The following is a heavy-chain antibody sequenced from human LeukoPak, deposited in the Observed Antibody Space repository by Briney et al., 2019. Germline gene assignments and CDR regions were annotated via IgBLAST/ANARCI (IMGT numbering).Heavy chain of an antibody. Sequence: ASVKVSCKASGYTFTSYDINWVRQATGQGLEWMGWMNPNSGNTGYAQKFQGRVTMTRNTSISTAYMELSSLRSEDTAVYYCAAEVYYDILTGYFNAFDIWGQGTMVTVSS. CDR3: AAEVYYDILTGYFNAFDI. D-gene: IGHD3-9*01. CDR1: GYTFTSYD. V-gene: IGHV1-8*01. CDR2: MNPNSGNT. J-gene: IGHJ3*02.